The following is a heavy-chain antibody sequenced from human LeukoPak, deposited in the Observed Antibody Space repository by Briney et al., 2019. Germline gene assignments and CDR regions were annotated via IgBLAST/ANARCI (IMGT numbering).Heavy chain of an antibody. Sequence: GASVKVSCKASGYTFTGYYMHWVRQAPGQGLEWMGRINPNSGGTNYAQKFQGRVTMTRDTSISTAHMELSRLRSDDTAVYYCARATYSSSWYPYWGQGTLVTVSS. J-gene: IGHJ4*02. D-gene: IGHD6-13*01. CDR1: GYTFTGYY. CDR2: INPNSGGT. V-gene: IGHV1-2*06. CDR3: ARATYSSSWYPY.